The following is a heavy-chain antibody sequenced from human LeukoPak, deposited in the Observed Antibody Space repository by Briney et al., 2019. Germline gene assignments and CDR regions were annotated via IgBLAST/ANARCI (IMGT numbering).Heavy chain of an antibody. J-gene: IGHJ5*01. D-gene: IGHD3-16*01. V-gene: IGHV1-69-2*01. CDR3: ALSETLGTIVS. CDR1: GYTFRDCY. Sequence: ASVKISCTTSGYTFRDCYVNWLQQSPAKGLEWVGRIDPEDKQVIYAGNFKGGVTITAESSTDTAYLELRTLRSEDTAVYFCALSETLGTIVSWGHGTVVTVSS. CDR2: IDPEDKQV.